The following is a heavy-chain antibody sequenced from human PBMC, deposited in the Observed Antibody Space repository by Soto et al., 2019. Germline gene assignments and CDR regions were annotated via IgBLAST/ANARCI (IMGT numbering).Heavy chain of an antibody. Sequence: GASLKISCKGSGYSFAGYWITWVRQKPGKGLEWMGRIDPSDSQTYYSPSFRGHVTISVTKSITTVFLQWSSLRASDTAMYYCARQIYDSDTGPNFQYYFDSWGQGTPVTVSS. D-gene: IGHD3-22*01. CDR1: GYSFAGYW. V-gene: IGHV5-10-1*01. CDR2: IDPSDSQT. J-gene: IGHJ4*02. CDR3: ARQIYDSDTGPNFQYYFDS.